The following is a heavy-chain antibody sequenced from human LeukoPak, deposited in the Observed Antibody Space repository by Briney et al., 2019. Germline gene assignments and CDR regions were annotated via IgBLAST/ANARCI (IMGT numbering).Heavy chain of an antibody. CDR2: ISAYNDNT. D-gene: IGHD6-13*01. V-gene: IGHV1-18*01. CDR3: ARDTARITTPGGPDY. Sequence: ASVKVSCKASGYTFASYGISWVRQAPEQGLEWMGWISAYNDNTKYAQNLQGRVTLTTDTSTSTAYMGLRSLTSDDTALYYCARDTARITTPGGPDYWGQGTLVTVSS. CDR1: GYTFASYG. J-gene: IGHJ4*02.